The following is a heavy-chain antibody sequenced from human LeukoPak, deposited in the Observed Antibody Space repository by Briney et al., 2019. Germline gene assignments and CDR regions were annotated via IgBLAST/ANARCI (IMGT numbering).Heavy chain of an antibody. V-gene: IGHV4-61*02. J-gene: IGHJ4*02. CDR2: IYSSGST. Sequence: SQTLSLTCTVSGGSISSGSYYWSWIRQPAGKGLEWIGRIYSSGSTNYNPSLKSRVTISVDTSKNQFSLKLSSVTAADTAVYYCARGPRRGYGDYGGGDGLFDYWGQGTLVTVSS. CDR3: ARGPRRGYGDYGGGDGLFDY. D-gene: IGHD4-17*01. CDR1: GGSISSGSYY.